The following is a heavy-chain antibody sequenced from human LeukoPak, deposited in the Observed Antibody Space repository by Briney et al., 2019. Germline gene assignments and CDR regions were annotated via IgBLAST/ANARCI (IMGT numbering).Heavy chain of an antibody. J-gene: IGHJ4*02. D-gene: IGHD3-22*01. Sequence: PGGSLRLSCAASGFTFSSYEMNWVRQAPGKGLEWVSYISSSGRTIYYADSVKGRFTISRDNAKNSLYLQMNSLRAEDTAVYYCARISSYYYDSSGYYSLDCFDYWGQGTLVTVSS. CDR3: ARISSYYYDSSGYYSLDCFDY. CDR1: GFTFSSYE. V-gene: IGHV3-48*03. CDR2: ISSSGRTI.